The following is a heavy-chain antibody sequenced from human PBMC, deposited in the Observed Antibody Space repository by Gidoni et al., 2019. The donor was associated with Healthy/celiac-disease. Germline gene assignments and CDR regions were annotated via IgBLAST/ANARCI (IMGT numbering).Heavy chain of an antibody. CDR1: GGSISSYY. V-gene: IGHV4-59*01. CDR2: IYYSGST. CDR3: ARASPSTYYYDSSGPGGAFDI. D-gene: IGHD3-22*01. J-gene: IGHJ3*02. Sequence: QVQLQESGPGLVKPSETLSLTCTVSGGSISSYYWSWIRQPPGKGLEWIGYIYYSGSTNYNPSLKSRVTISVDTSKNQFSLKLSSVTAADTAVYYCARASPSTYYYDSSGPGGAFDIWGQGTMVTVSS.